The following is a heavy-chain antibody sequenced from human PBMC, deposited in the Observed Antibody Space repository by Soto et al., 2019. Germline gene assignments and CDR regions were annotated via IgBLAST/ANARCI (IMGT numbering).Heavy chain of an antibody. CDR1: GYTFTSYG. J-gene: IGHJ4*02. CDR3: ARCEVAGTSDS. V-gene: IGHV1-18*04. CDR2: ISAYNGNT. Sequence: QVQLVQSGAEVRKPGASVKVSCKASGYTFTSYGINWMRQAPGQGLEWMGWISAYNGNTNYAQKFQGRVTMTTDTSTTTAYMELRSLRSDDTAVYFCARCEVAGTSDSWGQGTLVTVSS. D-gene: IGHD6-19*01.